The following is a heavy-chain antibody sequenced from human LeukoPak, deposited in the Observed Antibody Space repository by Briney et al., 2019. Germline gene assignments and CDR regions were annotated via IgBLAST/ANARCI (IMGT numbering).Heavy chain of an antibody. CDR2: IYYSGST. CDR1: GGSISSHY. D-gene: IGHD3-3*01. Sequence: PSETLSLTCTVSGGSISSHYWSWIRQPPGKGLEWIGYIYYSGSTNYNPSLKSRVTISVDTSKNQFSLKLSSVTAADTAVYYCARAFDFWSGYSFDYWGQGTLVTVSS. J-gene: IGHJ4*02. CDR3: ARAFDFWSGYSFDY. V-gene: IGHV4-59*11.